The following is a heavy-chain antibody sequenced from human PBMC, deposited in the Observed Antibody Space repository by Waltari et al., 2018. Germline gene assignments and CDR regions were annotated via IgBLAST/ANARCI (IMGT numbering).Heavy chain of an antibody. V-gene: IGHV4-59*11. D-gene: IGHD3-10*01. CDR1: GGSLSPPF. CDR3: ARASYGSGSSWFDP. CDR2: IYSSGST. J-gene: IGHJ5*02. Sequence: QVQLQESGPGLVKPSETMSLICSVSGGSLSPPFWGWIRQPPGKTLEWIGNIYSSGSTNYNPSLTSRVTISLDMSKNQFSLKLRSVSAADTAVYYCARASYGSGSSWFDPWGQGNLVTVSS.